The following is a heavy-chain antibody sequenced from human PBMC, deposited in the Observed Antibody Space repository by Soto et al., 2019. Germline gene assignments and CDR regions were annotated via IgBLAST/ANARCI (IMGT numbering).Heavy chain of an antibody. V-gene: IGHV4-39*01. Sequence: PSETLSLTCSVSGYSASSSDYYRAWIRQPPGKGLEWIGSMFYSGLTYYNPSLKSRVTLSVDTSKNQFSVRLNSVTAADTAVYYCAPLSVSLSGPYGIHVWGQGTTVTVSS. J-gene: IGHJ6*02. D-gene: IGHD2-15*01. CDR2: MFYSGLT. CDR3: APLSVSLSGPYGIHV. CDR1: GYSASSSDYY.